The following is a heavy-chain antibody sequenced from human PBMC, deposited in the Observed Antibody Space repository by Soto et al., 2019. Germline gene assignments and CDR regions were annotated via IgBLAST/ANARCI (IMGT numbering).Heavy chain of an antibody. CDR1: GGSISSGDYY. Sequence: SETLSLTCTVSGGSISSGDYYWSWIRQPPGKGLEWIGHIYYSGSTYYNPSLKSRVTISVDTSKNQFSLKLSSVTAADTAVYYCASLVVTAHNWFDPWGQGTLVTVSS. J-gene: IGHJ5*02. D-gene: IGHD2-21*02. CDR2: IYYSGST. V-gene: IGHV4-30-4*01. CDR3: ASLVVTAHNWFDP.